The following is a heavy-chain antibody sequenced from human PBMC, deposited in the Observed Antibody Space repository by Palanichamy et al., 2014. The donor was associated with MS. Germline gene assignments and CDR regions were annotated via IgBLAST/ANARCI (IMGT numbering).Heavy chain of an antibody. CDR2: ISYDGSKK. J-gene: IGHJ6*02. D-gene: IGHD2-2*01. Sequence: QVQLVESGGGVVQPGRSLRLSCAASGFIFSSYALAWVRQAPGKGLEWVALISYDGSKKYYAESVKGRFSISRDNSKKRLDLQMNSLRSEDTAVYYCARDSRIAVAPGGGLDVWGQGTTVTVSS. CDR3: ARDSRIAVAPGGGLDV. V-gene: IGHV3-30-3*01. CDR1: GFIFSSYA.